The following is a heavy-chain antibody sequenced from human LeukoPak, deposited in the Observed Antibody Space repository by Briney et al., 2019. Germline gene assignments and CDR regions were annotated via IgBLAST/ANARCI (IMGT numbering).Heavy chain of an antibody. D-gene: IGHD3-16*01. Sequence: PGGSLRLSCTASGFIFSTYAMSWVRQAPGEGVEWVSSISGRGDSTNYADSVKGRFTISRDNPKHPPFLQTNSLGPEDTAVYYCATRGGDENPHDHWAQGTLVTVSS. CDR1: GFIFSTYA. CDR2: ISGRGDST. J-gene: IGHJ4*02. CDR3: ATRGGDENPHDH. V-gene: IGHV3-23*01.